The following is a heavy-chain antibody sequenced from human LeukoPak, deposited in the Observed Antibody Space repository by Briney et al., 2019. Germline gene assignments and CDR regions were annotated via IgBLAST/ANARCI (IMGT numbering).Heavy chain of an antibody. CDR1: GFTFSSNS. CDR3: ARDLFEN. V-gene: IGHV3-48*01. Sequence: PGGSLRLSCAASGFTFSSNSMKWVRQAPGKGLEWVSYISSSSTTILYADSVKGRFTISRDNAKNLLYLQMNSLRAEDTAVYYCARDLFENWGQGTLVTVSS. J-gene: IGHJ4*02. D-gene: IGHD3-10*02. CDR2: ISSSSTTI.